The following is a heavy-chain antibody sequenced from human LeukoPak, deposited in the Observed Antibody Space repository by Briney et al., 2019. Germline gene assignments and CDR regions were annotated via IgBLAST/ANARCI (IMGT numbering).Heavy chain of an antibody. D-gene: IGHD3-10*01. V-gene: IGHV3-30-3*01. CDR3: ARGSWRLVRGAASFES. Sequence: PGRSLRLSCAASGFTFSSYAMHWVRQAAGKGLGWVAVISYDGSNKYYADSVKGRFTISRDNSKNTLYLQMNSLRAEDTAVYYCARGSWRLVRGAASFESWGQGTLVTVSS. CDR2: ISYDGSNK. CDR1: GFTFSSYA. J-gene: IGHJ4*02.